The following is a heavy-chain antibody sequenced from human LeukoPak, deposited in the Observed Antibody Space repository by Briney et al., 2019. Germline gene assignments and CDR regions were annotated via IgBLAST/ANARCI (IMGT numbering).Heavy chain of an antibody. V-gene: IGHV4-59*08. CDR3: ARRVAAAFDY. D-gene: IGHD6-13*01. CDR1: GGSISSYY. CDR2: IYYSGST. Sequence: SETLPLTCTVSGGSISSYYWSWIRQPPGKGLEWIGYIYYSGSTNYNPSLKSRVTISVDTSKNQFSLKLSSVTAADTAVYYCARRVAAAFDYWGQGTLVTVSS. J-gene: IGHJ4*02.